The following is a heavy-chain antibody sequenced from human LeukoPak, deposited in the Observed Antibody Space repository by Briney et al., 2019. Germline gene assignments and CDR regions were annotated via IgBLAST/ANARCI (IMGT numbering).Heavy chain of an antibody. Sequence: PSETLSLTCTVSGDSISPYYWSWIRQPPGKGLEWIGYIPYRGSTDYNRSLKSRVTISVDTSKNQFSLKLSSVTAADTAMYYCARHRAGTTYDFWGRGTLNAVSS. D-gene: IGHD1-7*01. V-gene: IGHV4-59*08. J-gene: IGHJ4*02. CDR1: GDSISPYY. CDR3: ARHRAGTTYDF. CDR2: IPYRGST.